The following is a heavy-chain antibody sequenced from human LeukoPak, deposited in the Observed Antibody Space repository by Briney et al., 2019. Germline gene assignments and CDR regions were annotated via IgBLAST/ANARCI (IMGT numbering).Heavy chain of an antibody. D-gene: IGHD2-21*02. J-gene: IGHJ5*02. CDR2: MYYSGST. V-gene: IGHV4-59*08. CDR3: ARRVTSNWFDP. CDR1: GGSISSYY. Sequence: KPSETLSLTCTVSGGSISSYYWSWIRQPPGKGLEWIGYMYYSGSTNYNPSLKSRVTISVDTSKKQFSLKLSSVTAADTAVYYCARRVTSNWFDPWGQGTLVTVSS.